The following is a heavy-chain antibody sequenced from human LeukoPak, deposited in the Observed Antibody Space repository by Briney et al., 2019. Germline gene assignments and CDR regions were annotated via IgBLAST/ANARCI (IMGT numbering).Heavy chain of an antibody. CDR3: ARDGDTGGTYAFDI. D-gene: IGHD2-8*02. CDR1: GFNLNDYG. Sequence: GGSLRLSCAGSGFNLNDYGLTWVRQVPGKGLEWVSGINRNGDRTGYADSVKGRFTISRDSAKNSLYLQMNSLRAEDTALYRCARDGDTGGTYAFDIWGQGTMVSVSS. J-gene: IGHJ3*02. V-gene: IGHV3-20*01. CDR2: INRNGDRT.